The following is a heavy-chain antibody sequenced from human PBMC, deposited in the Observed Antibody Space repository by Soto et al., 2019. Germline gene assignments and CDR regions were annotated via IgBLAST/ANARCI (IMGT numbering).Heavy chain of an antibody. CDR3: TRVVRYEGSWFDP. J-gene: IGHJ5*02. CDR2: IIPIFGTA. Sequence: ASVKVSCKASGGTFSSYAISWVRQAPGQGLEWMGGIIPIFGTANYAQKFQGRVTITADESTSTAYMELSSLRSEDTAVYYCTRVVRYEGSWFDPWGQGTLVTVSS. CDR1: GGTFSSYA. D-gene: IGHD3-10*01. V-gene: IGHV1-69*13.